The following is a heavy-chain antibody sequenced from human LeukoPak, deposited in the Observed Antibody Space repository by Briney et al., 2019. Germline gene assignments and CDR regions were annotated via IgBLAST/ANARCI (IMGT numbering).Heavy chain of an antibody. V-gene: IGHV3-33*01. Sequence: GGSLRLSCAASGFTFSSYGMHWVRQAPGKGLEWVAVIWYDGSNKYYADSVKGRFTISRDNSKNTLYLQMNSLRAEDTAVYYCAREASSGWYYFDYWGQGILVTVSS. CDR2: IWYDGSNK. J-gene: IGHJ4*02. CDR3: AREASSGWYYFDY. CDR1: GFTFSSYG. D-gene: IGHD6-19*01.